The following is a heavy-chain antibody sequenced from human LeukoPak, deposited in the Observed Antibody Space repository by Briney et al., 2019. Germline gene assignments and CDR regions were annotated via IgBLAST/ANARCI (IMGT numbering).Heavy chain of an antibody. CDR2: INHSGST. J-gene: IGHJ4*02. Sequence: SGTLSLTCAVYGGSFSGYYWSWIRQPPGKGLEWIGEINHSGSTNYNPSLKSRVTISVDTSKNQFSLKLSSVTAADTAVYYCARARLSGSYYYYWGQGTLVTVSS. V-gene: IGHV4-34*01. D-gene: IGHD1-26*01. CDR1: GGSFSGYY. CDR3: ARARLSGSYYYY.